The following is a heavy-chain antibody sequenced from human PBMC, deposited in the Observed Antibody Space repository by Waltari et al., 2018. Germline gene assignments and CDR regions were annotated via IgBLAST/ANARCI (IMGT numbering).Heavy chain of an antibody. CDR3: AKARGMAVAGQGY. J-gene: IGHJ4*02. V-gene: IGHV3-30*18. CDR1: GFTFSSCG. D-gene: IGHD6-19*01. Sequence: QVQLVESGGGVVQPGRSLRLSCAASGFTFSSCGMPWVRQAPGKGLEWVAVISYDGSNKYYADSVKGRFTISRDNSKNTLYLQMNSLRAEDTAVYYCAKARGMAVAGQGYWGQGTLVTVSS. CDR2: ISYDGSNK.